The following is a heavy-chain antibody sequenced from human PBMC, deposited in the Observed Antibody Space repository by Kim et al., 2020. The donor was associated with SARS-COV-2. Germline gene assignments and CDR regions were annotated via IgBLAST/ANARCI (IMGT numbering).Heavy chain of an antibody. CDR2: IYTSGST. CDR3: AREPIKTLEWLFIVEGGYWYVDL. V-gene: IGHV4-4*07. J-gene: IGHJ2*01. CDR1: GGSISSYY. D-gene: IGHD3-3*01. Sequence: SETLSLTCTVSGGSISSYYWSWIRQPAGKGLEWIGRIYTSGSTNYNPSLKSRVTMSVDTSKNQFSLKLSSVTAADTAVYYCAREPIKTLEWLFIVEGGYWYVDLWGRGTLVTVSS.